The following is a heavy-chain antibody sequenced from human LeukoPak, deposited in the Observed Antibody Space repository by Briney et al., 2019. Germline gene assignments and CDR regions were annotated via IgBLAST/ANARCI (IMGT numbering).Heavy chain of an antibody. Sequence: PGRSLRLSCAASGFTFSSYAMHWVRQAPGKGLEWVAVISYDGSNKYYADSVKGRFTISRDNSKNTLYLQMNSLRAEDTAVYYCASLILRFLEWLLYDAYYMDVWGKGTTVTVSS. CDR3: ASLILRFLEWLLYDAYYMDV. CDR1: GFTFSSYA. CDR2: ISYDGSNK. J-gene: IGHJ6*03. D-gene: IGHD3-3*01. V-gene: IGHV3-30-3*01.